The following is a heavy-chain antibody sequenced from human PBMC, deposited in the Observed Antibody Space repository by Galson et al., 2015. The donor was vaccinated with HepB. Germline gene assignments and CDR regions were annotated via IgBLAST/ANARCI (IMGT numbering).Heavy chain of an antibody. D-gene: IGHD3-10*01. J-gene: IGHJ6*02. CDR3: AGEGSITMVRGSNDSRGMDV. CDR1: GGTFSSYA. Sequence: SVKVSCKASGGTFSSYAISWVRQAPGQGLEWMGGIIPIFGTANYAQKFQGRVTITADESTSTAYMELSSLRSEDTAVYYCAGEGSITMVRGSNDSRGMDVWGQGTTVTVSS. V-gene: IGHV1-69*13. CDR2: IIPIFGTA.